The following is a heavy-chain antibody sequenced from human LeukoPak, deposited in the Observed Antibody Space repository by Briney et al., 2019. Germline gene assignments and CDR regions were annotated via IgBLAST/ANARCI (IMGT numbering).Heavy chain of an antibody. CDR3: ARHSFYDSSGYRSFDP. CDR1: GGSISSSSYY. Sequence: TPSETLSLTCTVSGGSISSSSYYWGWIRQPPGKGLEWIGSIYYSGSTYYNPSLKSRVTISVDTSKNQFSLKLSSVTAADTAVYYCARHSFYDSSGYRSFDPWGQGTLVTVSS. D-gene: IGHD3-22*01. J-gene: IGHJ5*02. V-gene: IGHV4-39*01. CDR2: IYYSGST.